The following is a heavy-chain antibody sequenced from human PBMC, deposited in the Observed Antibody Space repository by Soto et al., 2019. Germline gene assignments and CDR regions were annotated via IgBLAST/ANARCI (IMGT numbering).Heavy chain of an antibody. CDR1: GYKFTDHR. V-gene: IGHV1-2*02. J-gene: IGHJ2*01. CDR2: IAPNNGNT. D-gene: IGHD3-22*01. Sequence: QVQLVQSGAEVRKPGASVKVSCQTSGYKFTDHRIHWVRQAPGQGLEWMGWIAPNNGNTHYVPKLKGRVTMTGATSSRTDMIVLALLPSDAAAVYCCATKLGFKWLTYFDLWGRGTLVTVSS. CDR3: ATKLGFKWLTYFDL.